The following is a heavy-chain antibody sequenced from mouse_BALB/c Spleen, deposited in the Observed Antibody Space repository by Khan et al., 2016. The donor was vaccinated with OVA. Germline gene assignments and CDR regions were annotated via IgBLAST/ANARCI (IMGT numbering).Heavy chain of an antibody. J-gene: IGHJ2*01. Sequence: EVELVESGGGLVKPGGSLKLSCAASGFTFSIYAMSWVRQTPEKRLEWVASIISGGSTYYPDSVKGRFTLSRDNDRNILYLQMSSLRSEDTAMYYCARGYHMDYWGQGPTLTVPS. CDR1: GFTFSIYA. V-gene: IGHV5-6-5*01. CDR3: ARGYHMDY. CDR2: IISGGST.